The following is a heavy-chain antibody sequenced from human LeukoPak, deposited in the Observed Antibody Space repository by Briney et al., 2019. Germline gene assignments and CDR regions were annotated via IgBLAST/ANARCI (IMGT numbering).Heavy chain of an antibody. CDR2: IYYSGST. CDR3: ARGVRFTMIVVVIRGGMDV. V-gene: IGHV4-59*12. CDR1: GGSISSYY. D-gene: IGHD3-22*01. J-gene: IGHJ6*03. Sequence: PSETLSLTCTVSGGSISSYYWSWIRQPPGKGLEWIGYIYYSGSTNYNPSLKSRVTISVDTSKNQFSLKLSSVTAADTAVYYCARGVRFTMIVVVIRGGMDVWGKGTTVTVSS.